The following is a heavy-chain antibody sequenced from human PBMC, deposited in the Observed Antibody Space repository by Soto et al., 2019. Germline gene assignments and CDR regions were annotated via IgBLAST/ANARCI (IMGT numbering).Heavy chain of an antibody. V-gene: IGHV3-7*01. Sequence: GGSLRLSCAASGFTFSSYWMSWVRQAPGKGLEWVANIKQDGSEKYYVDSVKGRFTISRDNAKNSLYLQMNSLRAEDTAVYYCASGTVTTLDAFDIWGQGTMVTVSS. CDR2: IKQDGSEK. CDR1: GFTFSSYW. J-gene: IGHJ3*02. CDR3: ASGTVTTLDAFDI. D-gene: IGHD4-17*01.